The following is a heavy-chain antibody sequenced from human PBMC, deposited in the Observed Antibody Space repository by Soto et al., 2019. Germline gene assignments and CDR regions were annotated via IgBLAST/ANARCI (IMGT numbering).Heavy chain of an antibody. CDR3: AHRPAYYISTGYYPFDY. CDR1: GFSLSTSGVG. Sequence: QITLKESVPTLVKPTQPLTLTCTFSGFSLSTSGVGVAWIRQPPGKALEGLALIYWDDGKRYSPSLKTSLNITKDTSKIKVVITLTNVDPVETATYYCAHRPAYYISTGYYPFDYWGQGSLVTVSS. J-gene: IGHJ4*02. V-gene: IGHV2-5*02. CDR2: IYWDDGK. D-gene: IGHD3-9*01.